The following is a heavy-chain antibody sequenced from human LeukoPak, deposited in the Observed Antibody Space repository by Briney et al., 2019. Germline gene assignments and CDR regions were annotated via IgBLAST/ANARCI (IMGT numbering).Heavy chain of an antibody. V-gene: IGHV1-2*02. CDR1: GYPFPRYY. CDR3: ARDSRYCSGGSCFFWFDL. D-gene: IGHD2-15*01. Sequence: ASVEVSCQASGYPFPRYYMHWVRQAPGQGLEWMGWINPNSGGTNYAQKFQGRVTMTRDTSISTAYMELSRLRSDDTAVYYCARDSRYCSGGSCFFWFDLWGQGTLVTVSS. CDR2: INPNSGGT. J-gene: IGHJ5*02.